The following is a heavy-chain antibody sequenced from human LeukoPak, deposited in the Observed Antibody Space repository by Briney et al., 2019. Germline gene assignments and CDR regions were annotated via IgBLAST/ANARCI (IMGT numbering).Heavy chain of an antibody. D-gene: IGHD3-9*01. Sequence: ASVKVSCKASGYTFTSYDINWVRQATGQGLEWMGWMNPNSGNTGYAQKFQGRVTMTRNTSISTAYMELSSLRSEDTAVYYCARSRQYYDILTGYLSYYYYYGMDVWRQGTTVTVSS. V-gene: IGHV1-8*01. CDR2: MNPNSGNT. J-gene: IGHJ6*02. CDR1: GYTFTSYD. CDR3: ARSRQYYDILTGYLSYYYYYGMDV.